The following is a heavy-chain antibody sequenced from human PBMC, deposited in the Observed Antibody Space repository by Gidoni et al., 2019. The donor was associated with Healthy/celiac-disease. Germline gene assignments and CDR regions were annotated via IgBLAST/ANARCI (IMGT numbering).Heavy chain of an antibody. Sequence: VQLVESGGGVVQPGRSLRLSCAASGFTFSSYAMHWVRQAPGKGLEWVAVISYDGSNKYYADSVKGRFTISRDNSKNTLYLQMNSLRAEDTAVYYCARPSSSPYYFDYWGQGTLVTVSS. J-gene: IGHJ4*02. V-gene: IGHV3-30-3*01. D-gene: IGHD6-6*01. CDR1: GFTFSSYA. CDR3: ARPSSSPYYFDY. CDR2: ISYDGSNK.